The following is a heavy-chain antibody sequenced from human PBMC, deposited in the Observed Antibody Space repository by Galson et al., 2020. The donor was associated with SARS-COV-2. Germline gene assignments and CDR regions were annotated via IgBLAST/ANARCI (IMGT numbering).Heavy chain of an antibody. Sequence: ASVKVSCKASGYTFTNYGVSWVRQAPGQGLEWMGRISAYNGNINYAQKYQGRLTMTTDTSARTANMELRSLRSDDTAVYFCARDPGASPVEVGRYYAMDFWGQGTTVTVSS. V-gene: IGHV1-18*01. D-gene: IGHD1-26*01. CDR3: ARDPGASPVEVGRYYAMDF. CDR1: GYTFTNYG. CDR2: ISAYNGNI. J-gene: IGHJ6*02.